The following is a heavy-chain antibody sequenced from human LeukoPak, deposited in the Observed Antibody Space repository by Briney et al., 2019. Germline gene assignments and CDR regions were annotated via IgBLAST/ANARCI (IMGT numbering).Heavy chain of an antibody. CDR2: IIPIFGTA. CDR1: GGTFSSYA. Sequence: ASVKVSCKASGGTFSSYAISWVRQAPGQGLEWMGGIIPIFGTANYAQKFQGRVTITTDESTSTAYKELSSLRSEDTAVYYCARDEATGSIVGAFDAFDIWGQGTMVTVSS. V-gene: IGHV1-69*05. D-gene: IGHD1-26*01. J-gene: IGHJ3*02. CDR3: ARDEATGSIVGAFDAFDI.